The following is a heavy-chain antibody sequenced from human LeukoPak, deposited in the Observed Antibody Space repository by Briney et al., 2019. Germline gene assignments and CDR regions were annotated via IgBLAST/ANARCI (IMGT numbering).Heavy chain of an antibody. Sequence: GGSLRLSCEASGFTFSSYGMHWVRQAPGKGLEWVAVISYDGSNKYYADSVKGRFTISRDNSKNTLYLQMNSLRAEDTAVYYCAKEQWPWGQGTLVTVSS. D-gene: IGHD6-19*01. J-gene: IGHJ5*02. V-gene: IGHV3-30*18. CDR3: AKEQWP. CDR1: GFTFSSYG. CDR2: ISYDGSNK.